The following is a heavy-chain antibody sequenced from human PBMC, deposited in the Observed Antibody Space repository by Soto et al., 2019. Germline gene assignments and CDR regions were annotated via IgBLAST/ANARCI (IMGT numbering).Heavy chain of an antibody. Sequence: GGSLRLSSAASGFTFSNAWMSWVRQAPGKGLEWVGRIKSKTDGGTTDYAAPVKGRFTISRDDSKNTLYLQMNSLKTEDTAVYYCTTIAVAYVYLDYWGQGTLVTVSS. D-gene: IGHD6-19*01. V-gene: IGHV3-15*01. CDR1: GFTFSNAW. CDR2: IKSKTDGGTT. CDR3: TTIAVAYVYLDY. J-gene: IGHJ4*02.